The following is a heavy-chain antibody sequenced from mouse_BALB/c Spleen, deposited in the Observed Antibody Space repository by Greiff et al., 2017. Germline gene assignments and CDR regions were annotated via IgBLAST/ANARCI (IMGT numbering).Heavy chain of an antibody. Sequence: QVQLQQSGAELARPGASVKLSCKASGYTFTDYYINWVKQRTGQGLEWIGEIYPGSGNTDYNEKFKGKATLTADKSSSTAYMQLSSLTSEDSAVYFCARWTYWGQGTTLTVSA. CDR1: GYTFTDYY. CDR3: ARWTY. V-gene: IGHV1-77*01. CDR2: IYPGSGNT. J-gene: IGHJ2*01.